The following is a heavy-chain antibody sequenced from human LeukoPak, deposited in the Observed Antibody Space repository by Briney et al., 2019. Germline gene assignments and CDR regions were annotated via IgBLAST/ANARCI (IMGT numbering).Heavy chain of an antibody. CDR1: GGSISSSSYY. CDR3: ARQTFRGNYYPYYFND. J-gene: IGHJ4*02. CDR2: IYYSGNT. V-gene: IGHV4-39*01. Sequence: PSETLSLTCTVSGGSISSSSYYWGWIRQPPGKGLEWIGSIYYSGNTHYNPSLKSRVTISVDTSKSQFSLKLTSVTAADTAVYYCARQTFRGNYYPYYFNDWGQGTLVTVSS. D-gene: IGHD1-26*01.